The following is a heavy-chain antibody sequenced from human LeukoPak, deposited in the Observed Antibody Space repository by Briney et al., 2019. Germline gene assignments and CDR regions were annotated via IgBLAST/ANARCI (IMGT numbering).Heavy chain of an antibody. CDR1: GFTFSSYW. Sequence: PGGSLRLSCVASGFTFSSYWMTWVGQAPGKGLEGLANIKEDGSIQYFLDSVRGRFTISRDNAKTSVYLQLNSLRADDTAVYYCARDVWTGVAVSDYWGQGTLVTVSS. CDR2: IKEDGSIQ. V-gene: IGHV3-7*01. CDR3: ARDVWTGVAVSDY. J-gene: IGHJ4*02. D-gene: IGHD6-19*01.